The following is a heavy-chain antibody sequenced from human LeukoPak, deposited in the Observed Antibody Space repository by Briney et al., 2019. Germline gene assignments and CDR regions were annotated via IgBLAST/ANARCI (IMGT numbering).Heavy chain of an antibody. D-gene: IGHD6-13*01. CDR3: ARDTPGIAAA. V-gene: IGHV4-39*02. CDR2: IYYSGST. J-gene: IGHJ5*02. Sequence: SETLSLTCTVSGGSISSSSYYWGWIRQPPGKGLEWIGSIYYSGSTYYNPSLKSRVTISVDTSKNQFSLKLSSVTAADTAVYYCARDTPGIAAAWGQGTLVTVSS. CDR1: GGSISSSSYY.